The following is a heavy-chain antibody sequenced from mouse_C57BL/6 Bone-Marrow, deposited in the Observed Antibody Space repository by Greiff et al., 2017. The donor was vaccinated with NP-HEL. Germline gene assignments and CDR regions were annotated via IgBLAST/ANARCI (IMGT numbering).Heavy chain of an antibody. Sequence: EVQLVESGGGLVQPGGSLSLSCAASGFTFTDYYMSWVRQPPGKALEWLGFIRNKANGYTTEYSASVKGRFTISRDNSQSILYLQMNALRAEDSATYYCARRLDYYAMDYWGQGTSVTVSS. J-gene: IGHJ4*01. CDR1: GFTFTDYY. CDR2: IRNKANGYTT. CDR3: ARRLDYYAMDY. V-gene: IGHV7-3*01. D-gene: IGHD4-1*01.